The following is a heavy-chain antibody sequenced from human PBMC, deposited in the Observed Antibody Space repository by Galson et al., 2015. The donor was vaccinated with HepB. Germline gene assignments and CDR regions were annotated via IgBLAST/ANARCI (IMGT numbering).Heavy chain of an antibody. J-gene: IGHJ5*02. CDR3: ARGGKRYYDLWSGYSNWFDP. Sequence: SLRLSCAASGLTFSSYAMHWVRQAPGKGLEWMAVISYDGSNKYYADSVKGRFTVSRDNSKNTLYLQMNSLRAEDTAVYYCARGGKRYYDLWSGYSNWFDPWGQGTLVTVAS. CDR2: ISYDGSNK. V-gene: IGHV3-30-3*01. CDR1: GLTFSSYA. D-gene: IGHD3-3*01.